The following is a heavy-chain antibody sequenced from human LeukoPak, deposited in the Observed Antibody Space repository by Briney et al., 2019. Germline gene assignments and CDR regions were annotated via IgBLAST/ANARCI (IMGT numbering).Heavy chain of an antibody. D-gene: IGHD3-16*01. CDR3: ASQAWAGSYYYYMDV. V-gene: IGHV4-4*07. CDR1: GGSISSYY. Sequence: PSETPSLTCTVSGGSISSYYWSWIRQPAGKGLEWIGRIYTSGSTNYNPPLKSRVTMSVDTSKNQFSLKLSSVTAADTAVYYCASQAWAGSYYYYMDVWGKGTTVTVSS. CDR2: IYTSGST. J-gene: IGHJ6*03.